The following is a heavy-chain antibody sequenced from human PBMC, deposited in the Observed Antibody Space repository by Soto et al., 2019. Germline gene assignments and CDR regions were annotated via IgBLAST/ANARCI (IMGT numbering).Heavy chain of an antibody. CDR1: GFTFNNYA. CDR2: ISGSGGST. CDR3: AKGWEYCANGVCHKYGMDV. J-gene: IGHJ6*02. D-gene: IGHD2-8*01. V-gene: IGHV3-23*01. Sequence: EVQLLESGGDLVQPGGSLRLSCAASGFTFNNYAMSWVRQAPGKGLEWVSAISGSGGSTNYADSVKGRFTISRDNSKNTLYLQMNSLRAEDTAVYYCAKGWEYCANGVCHKYGMDVWGQGTTVTVSS.